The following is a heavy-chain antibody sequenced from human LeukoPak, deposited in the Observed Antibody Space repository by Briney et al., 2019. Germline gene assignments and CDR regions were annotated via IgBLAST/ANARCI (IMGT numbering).Heavy chain of an antibody. D-gene: IGHD5-24*01. J-gene: IGHJ4*02. CDR2: ISYDGSNK. CDR1: GFTFSSYA. Sequence: GGSLRLSCAASGFTFSSYAMHWVRQAPGKGLEWVAVISYDGSNKYYADSVKGRFTISRDNSKNTLYLQMNSLRAEDTAVYYCARVRDGYTLDYWGQGTLVTVSS. CDR3: ARVRDGYTLDY. V-gene: IGHV3-30-3*01.